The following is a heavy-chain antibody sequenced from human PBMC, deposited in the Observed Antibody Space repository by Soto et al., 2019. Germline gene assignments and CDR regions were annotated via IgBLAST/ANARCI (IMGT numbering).Heavy chain of an antibody. CDR2: ISSSSDYI. V-gene: IGHV3-21*06. CDR3: ARARVYATGPLDF. D-gene: IGHD6-13*01. CDR1: GFTFTSYT. J-gene: IGHJ4*02. Sequence: GGSLRLSCAASGFTFTSYTMNWVRQAPGKGLEWVSSISSSSDYIYYADSMKGRVTISRDNAKNSLFLDMNSLTGEDTAVYYRARARVYATGPLDFWGQGTLVTVSS.